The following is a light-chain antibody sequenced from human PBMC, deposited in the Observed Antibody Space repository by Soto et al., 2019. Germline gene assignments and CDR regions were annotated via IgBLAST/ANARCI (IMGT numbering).Light chain of an antibody. J-gene: IGLJ1*01. V-gene: IGLV2-14*01. Sequence: QSALTQPASVSGSPGQSITISCTGTSSDVGGYNDVSWYQQHPGKAPKLMIYDVSNRPSGVSNRFSGSKSGNTASLTISGLQAEDEADYYCSSYTRSSTNYVFGTGTKLTVL. CDR3: SSYTRSSTNYV. CDR1: SSDVGGYND. CDR2: DVS.